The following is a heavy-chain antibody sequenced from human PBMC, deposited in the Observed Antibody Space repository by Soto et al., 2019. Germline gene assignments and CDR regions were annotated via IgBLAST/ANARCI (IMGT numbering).Heavy chain of an antibody. CDR3: ERVLTIFGVVIGDYYYGMDV. CDR1: GGSISSYY. D-gene: IGHD3-3*01. V-gene: IGHV4-59*01. Sequence: TSETLSLTCTVSGGSISSYYWSWIRQPPGKGLEWIGYIYYSGSTNYNPSLKSRVTISVDTSKNQFSLKLSSVTAADTAVYYCERVLTIFGVVIGDYYYGMDVWGQGNPVT. J-gene: IGHJ6*02. CDR2: IYYSGST.